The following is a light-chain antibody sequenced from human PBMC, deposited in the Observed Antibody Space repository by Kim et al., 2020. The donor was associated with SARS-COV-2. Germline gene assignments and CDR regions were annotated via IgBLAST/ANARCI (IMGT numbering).Light chain of an antibody. V-gene: IGKV3-15*01. Sequence: EIVMTQSPATLSVSPGERATLSCRASQSVTNNLAWYQRKPGQTPRLLIYDASTRATGIPARFSGSGSGTEFTLTISGLQSEDLALYYCQQYENGPWTFGQGTKVDIK. CDR1: QSVTNN. CDR2: DAS. J-gene: IGKJ1*01. CDR3: QQYENGPWT.